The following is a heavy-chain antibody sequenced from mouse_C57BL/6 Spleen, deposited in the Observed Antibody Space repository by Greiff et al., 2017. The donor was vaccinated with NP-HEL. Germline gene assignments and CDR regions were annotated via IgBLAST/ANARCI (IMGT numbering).Heavy chain of an antibody. CDR2: ISDGGSYT. CDR3: ARAYGYDYFDY. J-gene: IGHJ2*01. Sequence: EVMLVESGGGLVKPGGSLKLSCAASGFTFSSYAMSWVRQTPEKRLEWVATISDGGSYTYYPDNVKGRFTISRDNAKNNLYLQMSHLKSEDTAMYYCARAYGYDYFDYWGQGTTLTVSS. D-gene: IGHD2-2*01. CDR1: GFTFSSYA. V-gene: IGHV5-4*03.